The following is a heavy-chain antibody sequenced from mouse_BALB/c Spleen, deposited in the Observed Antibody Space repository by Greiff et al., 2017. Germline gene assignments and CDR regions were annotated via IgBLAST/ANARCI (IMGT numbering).Heavy chain of an antibody. D-gene: IGHD1-1*01. CDR3: ASSTVGPWFAY. Sequence: EVQRVESGGGLVQPGGSRKLSCAASGFTFSSFGMHWVRQAPEKGLEWVAYISSGSSTIYYADTVKGRFTISRDNPKNTLFLQMTSLRSEDTAMYYCASSTVGPWFAYWGQGTLVTVSA. J-gene: IGHJ3*01. V-gene: IGHV5-17*02. CDR2: ISSGSSTI. CDR1: GFTFSSFG.